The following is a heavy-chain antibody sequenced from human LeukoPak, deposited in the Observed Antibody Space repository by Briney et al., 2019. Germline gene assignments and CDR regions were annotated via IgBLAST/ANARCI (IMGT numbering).Heavy chain of an antibody. V-gene: IGHV3-13*01. J-gene: IGHJ3*02. D-gene: IGHD3-3*01. Sequence: GGSLRLSCTASGFTLSSYDMHWVRQPTGNGLEWVAIIGTAGDSYYGGSVKGRFTISRDNAKNSLYLQMNSLRAEDTAVYYCASTTYYDFWSGYPSYDAFDIWGQGTMVTVSS. CDR3: ASTTYYDFWSGYPSYDAFDI. CDR1: GFTLSSYD. CDR2: IGTAGDS.